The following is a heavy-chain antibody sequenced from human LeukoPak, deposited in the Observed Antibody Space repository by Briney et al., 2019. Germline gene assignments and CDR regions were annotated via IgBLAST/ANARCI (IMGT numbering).Heavy chain of an antibody. Sequence: PGGSLRLSCAASGFTFSSYVMHWVRQAPGKGLEWVAFIRYDGSYKFYADSVKGRFTISRDNSKNTLYLQMNSLRAEDTAVYYCARGYYYDSSGYSVMDYYYMDVWGKGTTVTISS. CDR2: IRYDGSYK. CDR3: ARGYYYDSSGYSVMDYYYMDV. D-gene: IGHD3-22*01. J-gene: IGHJ6*03. CDR1: GFTFSSYV. V-gene: IGHV3-30*02.